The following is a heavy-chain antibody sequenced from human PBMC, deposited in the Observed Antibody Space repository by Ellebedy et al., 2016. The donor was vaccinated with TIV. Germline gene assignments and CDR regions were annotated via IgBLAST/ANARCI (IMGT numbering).Heavy chain of an antibody. V-gene: IGHV3-23*01. CDR1: GFTFSSYA. CDR3: AKGSIASAATCLDH. Sequence: PAGSLRLSCAASGFTFSSYAMSWVRQAPGQGLEWVSVISGSGGSTYYADSVKGRLTISRDNSKNTLYLQMNSVRVEDTAVYYCAKGSIASAATCLDHWGQGTLVTISS. D-gene: IGHD6-13*01. J-gene: IGHJ4*02. CDR2: ISGSGGST.